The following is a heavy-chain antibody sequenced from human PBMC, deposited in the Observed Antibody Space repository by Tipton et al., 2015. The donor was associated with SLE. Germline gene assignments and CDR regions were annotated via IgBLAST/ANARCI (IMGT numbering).Heavy chain of an antibody. CDR3: VRGTLYDFRTGSDNYSHTTDV. Sequence: SLRLSCAASGFTFSSYVMHWVRQAPGKGLEWVAFIRFDGSNKYYADSVKGRFTISRDNSKNTLYLHLNTLRAEDTAAYYCVRGTLYDFRTGSDNYSHTTDVWGQGTTVTVS. J-gene: IGHJ6*02. V-gene: IGHV3-30*02. CDR1: GFTFSSYV. CDR2: IRFDGSNK. D-gene: IGHD3-3*01.